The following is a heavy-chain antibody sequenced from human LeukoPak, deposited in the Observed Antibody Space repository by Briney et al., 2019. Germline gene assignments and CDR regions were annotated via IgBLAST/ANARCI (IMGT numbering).Heavy chain of an antibody. CDR3: ASQIRNWFDP. CDR1: GGSISSYY. CDR2: IYYSGNT. V-gene: IGHV4-59*04. J-gene: IGHJ5*02. Sequence: SETLSLTCTVSGGSISSYYWSWVRHPPGKGLEWIGSIYYSGNTYYSPSLMSRVTISVDTSKNQCSLTLSSVTAANTTVYYCASQIRNWFDPWGQGTLVTVSS.